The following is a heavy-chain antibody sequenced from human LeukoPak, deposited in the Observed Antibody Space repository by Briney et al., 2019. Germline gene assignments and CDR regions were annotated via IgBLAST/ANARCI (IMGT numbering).Heavy chain of an antibody. J-gene: IGHJ4*02. CDR3: ARILNYYDTSGPIFDY. V-gene: IGHV4-59*12. D-gene: IGHD3-22*01. CDR2: IHDSGIT. Sequence: PSETLSLTCTVSGGSISDSYWSWIRQPPGKGLEWIGKIHDSGITNYNPSLKSRVTFSVDTSKKQSSLNLNSVTAADTAVYYCARILNYYDTSGPIFDYWGQGTLVTVSS. CDR1: GGSISDSY.